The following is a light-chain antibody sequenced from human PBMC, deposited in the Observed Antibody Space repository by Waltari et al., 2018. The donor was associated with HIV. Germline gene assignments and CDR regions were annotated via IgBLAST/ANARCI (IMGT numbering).Light chain of an antibody. Sequence: QSVLTQPPSASGTPGQRVTISCSGSSSNIGSYYVYWYQQLPGTAPKLLIYRNNQRASGVPDRFSGSKSGTSAALAINRLRSEDEADYYCAAWTDTLTAVVFGGGTKLSVL. J-gene: IGLJ2*01. CDR2: RNN. V-gene: IGLV1-47*01. CDR3: AAWTDTLTAVV. CDR1: SSNIGSYY.